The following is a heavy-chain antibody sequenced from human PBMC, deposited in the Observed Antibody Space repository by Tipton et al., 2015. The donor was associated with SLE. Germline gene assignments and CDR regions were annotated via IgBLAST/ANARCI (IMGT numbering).Heavy chain of an antibody. CDR2: ISSSSSYT. CDR1: GFTFSDYY. J-gene: IGHJ3*02. CDR3: ARDLPYYDFWSGPGAFDI. V-gene: IGHV3-11*05. Sequence: SLRLSCAASGFTFSDYYMSWIRQAPGKGLEWVSYISSSSSYTNYADSVKGRFTISRDNAKNSLYLQMNSLRAEETAVYYCARDLPYYDFWSGPGAFDIWGQGTMVTVSS. D-gene: IGHD3-3*01.